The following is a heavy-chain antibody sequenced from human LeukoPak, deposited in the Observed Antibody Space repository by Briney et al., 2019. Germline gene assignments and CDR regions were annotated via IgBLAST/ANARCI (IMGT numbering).Heavy chain of an antibody. Sequence: PGGSLRLSCAASGFTVSNNYMSWVRQAPGKGLEWVAVIWYDGSNKYYADSVKGRFTISRDNSKNTLYLQMNSLRAEDTAVYYCARDFSDDSSGYCDYWGQGTLVTVSS. CDR3: ARDFSDDSSGYCDY. V-gene: IGHV3-33*08. J-gene: IGHJ4*02. CDR2: IWYDGSNK. D-gene: IGHD3-22*01. CDR1: GFTVSNNY.